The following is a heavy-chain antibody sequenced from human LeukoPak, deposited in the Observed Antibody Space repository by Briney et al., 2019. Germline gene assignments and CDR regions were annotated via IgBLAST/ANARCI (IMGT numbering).Heavy chain of an antibody. Sequence: KASETLSLTCAVYGGSFSGYYWSWIRQPPGKGLEWIGEINHSGSTNYNPSLKSRVTISVDTSKDQFSLKLSSVTAADTAVYYCAREDSSKPRFDYWGQGTLVTVSS. CDR3: AREDSSKPRFDY. J-gene: IGHJ4*02. D-gene: IGHD6-13*01. CDR2: INHSGST. CDR1: GGSFSGYY. V-gene: IGHV4-34*01.